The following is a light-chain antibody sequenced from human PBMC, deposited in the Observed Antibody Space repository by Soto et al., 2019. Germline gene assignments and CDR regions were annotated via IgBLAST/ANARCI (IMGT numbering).Light chain of an antibody. CDR3: SAWDNSLNGVV. CDR2: SNN. J-gene: IGLJ2*01. Sequence: QSVLTQPPSASGTPGQRVTISCSGSSSNIGSKTVNWYQQLPGTAPKLLIYSNNQRPSGVPDRFSGSKSGTSASLAISGLQSADEADYYCSAWDNSLNGVVFGGWTKVTVL. V-gene: IGLV1-44*01. CDR1: SSNIGSKT.